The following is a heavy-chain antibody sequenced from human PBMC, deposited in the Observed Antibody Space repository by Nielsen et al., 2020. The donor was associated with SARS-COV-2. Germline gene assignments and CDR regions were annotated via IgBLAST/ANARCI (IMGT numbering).Heavy chain of an antibody. J-gene: IGHJ4*02. CDR1: GGSFSAYF. CDR3: ASLPALNNYSDS. V-gene: IGHV4-34*01. Sequence: SETLSLTCAVYGGSFSAYFWSWIRQSPGKGLEWIGEINHSGSTNYNPSLKSRVTISLDTSKNQFSLKLPSVTAADTAVYYCASLPALNNYSDSWGQGTLVTVSS. CDR2: INHSGST. D-gene: IGHD2/OR15-2a*01.